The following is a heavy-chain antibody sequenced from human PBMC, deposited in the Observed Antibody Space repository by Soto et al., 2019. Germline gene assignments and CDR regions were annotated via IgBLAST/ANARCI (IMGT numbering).Heavy chain of an antibody. CDR3: ARDKITGLFDY. J-gene: IGHJ4*02. D-gene: IGHD2-8*02. Sequence: QGKLQQGGAGLLKPSETLSLTCAVYGGSFIGYYGTWTRQPPGTGREWLGEINHSGSTNYNPSLKSRVTISVDTSKNQFSLKLTSVTAADTAVYYCARDKITGLFDYWGQGTLVTVSS. CDR2: INHSGST. CDR1: GGSFIGYY. V-gene: IGHV4-34*01.